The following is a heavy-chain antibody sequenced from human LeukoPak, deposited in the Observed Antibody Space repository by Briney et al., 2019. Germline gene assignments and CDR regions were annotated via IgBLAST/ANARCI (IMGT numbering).Heavy chain of an antibody. CDR3: ARERRVAATRYFDY. Sequence: SQTLSLTCTVSGGSISSGSYYWSWIRQPAGKGLEWIGRIHTSGSTNYNPSLKSRVTISVDTSKNQFSLKLSSVTAADTAVYYCARERRVAATRYFDYWGQGTLVTVSS. D-gene: IGHD2-15*01. CDR1: GGSISSGSYY. CDR2: IHTSGST. V-gene: IGHV4-61*02. J-gene: IGHJ4*02.